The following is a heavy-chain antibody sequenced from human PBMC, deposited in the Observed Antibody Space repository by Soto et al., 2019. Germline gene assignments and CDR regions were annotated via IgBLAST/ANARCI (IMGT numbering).Heavy chain of an antibody. CDR3: AGRDGIAAAGTSDY. V-gene: IGHV1-69*12. D-gene: IGHD6-13*01. Sequence: QVQLVQSGAEVKKRGSSVTVSCKASGGTFSSYAISWVRQAPGQGLEWMGGIIPIFGTANYAQKFQGRVTITADESTSTAYMELSSPRSDDTAVYYCAGRDGIAAAGTSDYWGQGTLVTVSS. J-gene: IGHJ4*02. CDR1: GGTFSSYA. CDR2: IIPIFGTA.